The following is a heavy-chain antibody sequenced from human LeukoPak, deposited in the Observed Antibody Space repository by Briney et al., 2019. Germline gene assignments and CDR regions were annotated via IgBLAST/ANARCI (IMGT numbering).Heavy chain of an antibody. CDR3: ARDWGVEGRPGYMDV. D-gene: IGHD6-6*01. CDR2: IYTSGST. Sequence: PSETLSLTCTVSGGSTSSGNYYWSWIRQPAGKGLEWVGRIYTSGSTNYNPSLKSRVTILVDTSKNQFSLKLSSVTAADTAVYFCARDWGVEGRPGYMDVWGKGTTVTVSS. V-gene: IGHV4-61*02. J-gene: IGHJ6*03. CDR1: GGSTSSGNYY.